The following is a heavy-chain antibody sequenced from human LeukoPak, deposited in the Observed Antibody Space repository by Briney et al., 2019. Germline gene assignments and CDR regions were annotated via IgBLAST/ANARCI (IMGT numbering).Heavy chain of an antibody. Sequence: QPGGSLRLSCAASGFTVSSNYMSWVRQAPGKGLEWVSVIYSGGSTYYADSVKGRFTISRDNSKNTLYLQMNSLRAEDTAVYYCARPRITMVRGVISYFDYWGQGTLVTVSS. CDR3: ARPRITMVRGVISYFDY. V-gene: IGHV3-53*05. J-gene: IGHJ4*02. CDR2: IYSGGST. CDR1: GFTVSSNY. D-gene: IGHD3-10*01.